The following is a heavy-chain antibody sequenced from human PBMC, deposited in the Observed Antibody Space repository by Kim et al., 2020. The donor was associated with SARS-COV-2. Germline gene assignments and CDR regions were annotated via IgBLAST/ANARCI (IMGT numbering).Heavy chain of an antibody. D-gene: IGHD3-22*01. J-gene: IGHJ5*02. Sequence: SETLSLTCTVSGGSISSGGYYWSWIRQHPGKGLEWIGYIYYSGSTYYNPSLKSRVTISVDTSKNQFSLKLSSVTAADTAVYYCARIIGITMIVVVTGLFDPWGQGTLVTVSS. CDR1: GGSISSGGYY. CDR2: IYYSGST. CDR3: ARIIGITMIVVVTGLFDP. V-gene: IGHV4-31*03.